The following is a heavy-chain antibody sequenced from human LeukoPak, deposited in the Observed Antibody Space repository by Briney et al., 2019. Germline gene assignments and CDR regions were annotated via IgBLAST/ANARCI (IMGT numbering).Heavy chain of an antibody. CDR1: GFRFFNHW. D-gene: IGHD6-19*01. V-gene: IGHV3-7*01. J-gene: IGHJ4*02. CDR3: ARGREITVSGTDYFDY. Sequence: PGGSLRLFCAASGFRFFNHWMSWVRQAPGKGLEWVATIKEDGSQEDYVDSVKGRFTISRDNARSSLYLQMNSQRVEDTAVYYCARGREITVSGTDYFDYWGQGTLVTVSS. CDR2: IKEDGSQE.